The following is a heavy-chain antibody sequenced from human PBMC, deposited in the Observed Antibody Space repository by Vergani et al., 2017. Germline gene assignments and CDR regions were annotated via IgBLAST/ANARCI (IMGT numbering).Heavy chain of an antibody. CDR1: GFTFGDYD. CDR3: ARENYYYYYGMDV. V-gene: IGHV3-7*01. Sequence: EVQLVESGGGLVKPGRSLRLSCTASGFTFGDYDMSWFRQAPGKGLEWVANIKQDGSEKYYVDSVKGRFTISRDNAKNSLYLQMNSLRAEDTAVYYCARENYYYYYGMDVWGQGTTVTVSS. CDR2: IKQDGSEK. J-gene: IGHJ6*02.